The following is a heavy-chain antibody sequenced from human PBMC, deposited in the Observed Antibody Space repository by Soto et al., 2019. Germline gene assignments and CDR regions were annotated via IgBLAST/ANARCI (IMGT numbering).Heavy chain of an antibody. Sequence: EVQLVESGGGLVKPGGSLRLSCAAAGFTFSSSTMNWVRQAPGKGLEWVSSISSSSSDIYYADSVKGRFTISKDNAKNSLFLQLNSLRAEDTAVYYCARARYSNSWDYYYGMDVWGQGTTVTVSS. D-gene: IGHD6-13*01. J-gene: IGHJ6*02. CDR1: GFTFSSST. V-gene: IGHV3-21*01. CDR2: ISSSSSDI. CDR3: ARARYSNSWDYYYGMDV.